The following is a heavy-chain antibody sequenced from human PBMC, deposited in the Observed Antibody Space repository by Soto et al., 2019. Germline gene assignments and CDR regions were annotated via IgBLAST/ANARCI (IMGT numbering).Heavy chain of an antibody. V-gene: IGHV4-59*01. CDR3: ARDSAGVHWYFDL. J-gene: IGHJ2*01. CDR1: GGSISSYY. Sequence: QVQLQESGPGLVKPSETLSLTCTVSGGSISSYYWSWIRQPPGKGLEWIGYIYYSGSTNYNPSLKSRVTISVDTSKNQFSLKLSSVTAADTAVYYCARDSAGVHWYFDLWGRGTLVTVSS. D-gene: IGHD3-10*01. CDR2: IYYSGST.